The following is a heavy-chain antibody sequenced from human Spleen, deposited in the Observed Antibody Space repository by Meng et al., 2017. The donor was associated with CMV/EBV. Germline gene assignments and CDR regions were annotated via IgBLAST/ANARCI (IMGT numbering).Heavy chain of an antibody. J-gene: IGHJ4*02. CDR2: ITGSGGST. D-gene: IGHD3-22*01. CDR3: AKDPFEDSSGYSLHY. CDR1: GFSFSTYA. Sequence: GGPLRLSCAASGFSFSTYAMTWVRQAPGKGLEWVSTITGSGGSTYYADSVKGRFTISRANSKNTLSLQMSSLRAEDTAVYYCAKDPFEDSSGYSLHYWGQGTLVTVSS. V-gene: IGHV3-23*01.